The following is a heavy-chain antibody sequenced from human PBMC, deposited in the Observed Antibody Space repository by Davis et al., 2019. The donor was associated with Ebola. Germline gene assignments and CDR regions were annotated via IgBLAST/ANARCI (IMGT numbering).Heavy chain of an antibody. CDR3: ARHETSRTPKNYYLT. J-gene: IGHJ4*02. D-gene: IGHD3-10*01. CDR1: GYNFNNYW. CDR2: IDPSDSYT. V-gene: IGHV5-10-1*01. Sequence: GESLKISCRGSGYNFNNYWISWVRQMPGRGLEWMGRIDPSDSYTKYSPAFEGHVTMSVDQSSNTAFLQWSSLGASDTAMYYCARHETSRTPKNYYLTWGRGTFLTVSS.